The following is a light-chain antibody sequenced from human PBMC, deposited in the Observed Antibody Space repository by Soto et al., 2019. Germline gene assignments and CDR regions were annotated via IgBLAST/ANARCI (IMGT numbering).Light chain of an antibody. Sequence: QSVLTQPASGSGSPGQAITISCTGTSSDIGAYNFVSWYQQHPGKAPKLMLYDVNIRPSGVSNRFSGSKSGNTASLTISGLQAEDEADYYCTSWTPSTPMIFGGGTKVTVL. V-gene: IGLV2-14*03. CDR2: DVN. J-gene: IGLJ2*01. CDR3: TSWTPSTPMI. CDR1: SSDIGAYNF.